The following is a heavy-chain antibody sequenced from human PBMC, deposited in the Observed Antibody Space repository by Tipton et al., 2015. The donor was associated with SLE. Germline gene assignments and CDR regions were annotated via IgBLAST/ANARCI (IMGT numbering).Heavy chain of an antibody. CDR3: ARGSTGY. Sequence: SLRLSCAASGFTFSSYTMNWVRQAPGKGLEWVSYISSSSSTIYYADSVKGRFTISRDNARNSLYLHMNSLRAEDTAVYYCARGSTGYWGQGTLVTVSS. V-gene: IGHV3-48*04. CDR1: GFTFSSYT. CDR2: ISSSSSTI. D-gene: IGHD5/OR15-5a*01. J-gene: IGHJ4*02.